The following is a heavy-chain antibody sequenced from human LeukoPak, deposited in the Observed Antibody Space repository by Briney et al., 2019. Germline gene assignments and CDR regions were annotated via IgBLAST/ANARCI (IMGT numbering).Heavy chain of an antibody. Sequence: PGGSLRLSCAASGFTFSSYAMSWVRQAPGKGLEWVSAISGSGGSTYYADSVKGRFTISRDNSKNTLYLQMNSLRAEDTAVYYCAKDPRGVVVVPAAIGWFDPWGQGTLVTVSS. CDR2: ISGSGGST. CDR3: AKDPRGVVVVPAAIGWFDP. V-gene: IGHV3-23*01. CDR1: GFTFSSYA. D-gene: IGHD2-2*01. J-gene: IGHJ5*02.